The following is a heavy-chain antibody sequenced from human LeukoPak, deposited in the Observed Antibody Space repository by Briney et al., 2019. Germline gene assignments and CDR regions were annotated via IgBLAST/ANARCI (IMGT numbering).Heavy chain of an antibody. D-gene: IGHD3-10*01. CDR3: AKDGKGRITMVRGVINPAYDY. CDR1: GFTFSSYA. V-gene: IGHV3-23*01. CDR2: ISGSGGST. J-gene: IGHJ4*02. Sequence: GGSLRLSCAASGFTFSSYAMSWVRQAPGKGLEWVSAISGSGGSTYYADSVKGRFTISRDNPKNTLYLQMNSLRAEDTAVYYCAKDGKGRITMVRGVINPAYDYWGQGTLVTVSS.